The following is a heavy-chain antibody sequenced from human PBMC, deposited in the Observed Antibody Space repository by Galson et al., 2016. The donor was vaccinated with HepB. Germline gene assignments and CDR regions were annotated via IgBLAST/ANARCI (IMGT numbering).Heavy chain of an antibody. CDR2: IHPNGVTT. CDR1: GYSFANYH. V-gene: IGHV1-46*01. D-gene: IGHD1-1*01. Sequence: SVKVSCKASGYSFANYHMQWVRQAPGQGLEWMGTIHPNGVTTNLAQKFRDRLTLTRDTSTGTFYLELTSLRSGDTAIYFCAKDSNNWSFDYWGQGTLVTVS. J-gene: IGHJ4*02. CDR3: AKDSNNWSFDY.